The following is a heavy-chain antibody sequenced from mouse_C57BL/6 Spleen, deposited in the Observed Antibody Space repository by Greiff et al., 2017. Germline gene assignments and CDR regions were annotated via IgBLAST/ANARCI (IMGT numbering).Heavy chain of an antibody. V-gene: IGHV1-64*01. CDR1: GYTFTSYW. J-gene: IGHJ4*01. D-gene: IGHD2-2*01. CDR2: IHPNSGST. CDR3: ARDGVYYGYDEGGYAMDY. Sequence: VQLQQPGAELVKPGASVKLSCKASGYTFTSYWMHWVKQRPGQGLEWIGMIHPNSGSTNYTEKFKSKATLTVDKSSSTAYMKLSSLTSEDSAVYYCARDGVYYGYDEGGYAMDYWGQGPSVTVSS.